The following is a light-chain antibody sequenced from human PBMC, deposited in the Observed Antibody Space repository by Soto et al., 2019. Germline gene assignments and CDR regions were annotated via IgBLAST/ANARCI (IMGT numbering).Light chain of an antibody. Sequence: DITMTQSPSTLSVSVGDRVTINCRASQSFSSWVAWYQQKPGKAPKLLIYDASSLESGVPSRFSGSGSGTEFTLTISSLQPDDFATYYCQQYNSYWTFGQGTKVDIK. CDR3: QQYNSYWT. V-gene: IGKV1-5*01. CDR2: DAS. CDR1: QSFSSW. J-gene: IGKJ1*01.